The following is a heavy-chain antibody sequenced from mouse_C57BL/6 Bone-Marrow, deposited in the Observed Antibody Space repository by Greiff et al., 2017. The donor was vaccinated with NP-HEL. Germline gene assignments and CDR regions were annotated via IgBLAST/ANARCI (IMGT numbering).Heavy chain of an antibody. J-gene: IGHJ2*01. CDR1: GYTFTSYW. Sequence: VQLQQPGAELVKPGASVRLSCKASGYTFTSYWMQWVKQRPGQGLEWIGEIDPSDSYTNYNQKFKGKATLTVDTSSSTAYMQLSSLTSEDSAVYYCARRHYVDYWGQGTTLTVSS. D-gene: IGHD1-2*01. CDR2: IDPSDSYT. V-gene: IGHV1-50*01. CDR3: ARRHYVDY.